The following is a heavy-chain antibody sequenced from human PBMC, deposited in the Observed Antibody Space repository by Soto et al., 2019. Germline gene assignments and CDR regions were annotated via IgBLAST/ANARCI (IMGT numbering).Heavy chain of an antibody. CDR2: INYRGTT. CDR3: ARDAPGVAPY. CDR1: GGSINSGDSY. Sequence: SETLSLTCTVFGGSINSGDSYWNWIRQHPEKGLEWIGYINYRGTTFYNPSLKSRIIISVDTSKNQFSLELSSVTAADTAVYYCARDAPGVAPYWGQGTPVTVSS. J-gene: IGHJ4*02. V-gene: IGHV4-31*03. D-gene: IGHD2-15*01.